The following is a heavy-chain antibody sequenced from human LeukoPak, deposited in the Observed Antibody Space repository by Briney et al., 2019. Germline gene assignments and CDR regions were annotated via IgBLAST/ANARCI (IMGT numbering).Heavy chain of an antibody. CDR3: ARVQEALKGYYYASGSYYYDY. Sequence: GGSLRLSCAASGFTFSSYWMSWVRQAPGKGLEWVANIKQDGSEKYYVDSLKGRFTISRDNAKNSLYLQMNSLRAEDTAVYYYARVQEALKGYYYASGSYYYDYWGQGILVTVSS. CDR1: GFTFSSYW. V-gene: IGHV3-7*03. D-gene: IGHD3-10*01. J-gene: IGHJ4*02. CDR2: IKQDGSEK.